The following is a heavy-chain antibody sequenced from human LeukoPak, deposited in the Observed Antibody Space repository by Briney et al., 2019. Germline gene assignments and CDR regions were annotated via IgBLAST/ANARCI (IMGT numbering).Heavy chain of an antibody. CDR2: TYYRSKWYS. Sequence: SQTLSLTCAISGDSVSSKSAAWNWIRQSPSRGLEWLGRTYYRSKWYSDYAVSVKSRITINPDTSKNQFSLQLNSVTPEDTAVYYCVREEWELLSHYWYFDLWGRGTLVTVSS. J-gene: IGHJ2*01. D-gene: IGHD1-26*01. CDR1: GDSVSSKSAA. CDR3: VREEWELLSHYWYFDL. V-gene: IGHV6-1*01.